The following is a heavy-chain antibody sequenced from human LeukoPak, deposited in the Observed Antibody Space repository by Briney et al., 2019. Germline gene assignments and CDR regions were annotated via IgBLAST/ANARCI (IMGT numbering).Heavy chain of an antibody. J-gene: IGHJ4*02. V-gene: IGHV3-30*02. CDR2: IRYDGSNK. D-gene: IGHD2-2*02. CDR1: GFTFSSYG. CDR3: AKLAGYCGPSSCNREHDY. Sequence: PGGSLRLSCAASGFTFSSYGMHWVRQAPGKGLEWVAFIRYDGSNKYYADSAKGRFTISRDNSKNTLYLQMNSLRAEDTAVYYCAKLAGYCGPSSCNREHDYWGQGTLVAVSS.